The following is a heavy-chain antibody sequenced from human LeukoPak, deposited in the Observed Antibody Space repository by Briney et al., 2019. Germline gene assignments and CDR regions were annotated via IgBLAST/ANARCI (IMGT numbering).Heavy chain of an antibody. CDR1: GFTFSSYG. Sequence: AGSLRLSCAASGFTFSSYGTHWVRQAPGKGLEWLAVIWYDGSNKYYADSVKGRFTTSRDNSKNTLYLQMNSLRAEDTAVYYCAKDFSGVVSDWFDPWGQGTLVTVSS. D-gene: IGHD3-10*01. V-gene: IGHV3-33*03. CDR3: AKDFSGVVSDWFDP. J-gene: IGHJ5*02. CDR2: IWYDGSNK.